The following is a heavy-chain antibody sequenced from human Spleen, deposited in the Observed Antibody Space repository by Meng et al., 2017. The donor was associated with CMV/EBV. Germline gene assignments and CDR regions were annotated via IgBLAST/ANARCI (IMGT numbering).Heavy chain of an antibody. D-gene: IGHD2-2*01. CDR2: ISRSGDST. Sequence: GESLKISCAASGFTFNNYAMTWVRQAPGKGLEWVSVISRSGDSTLYADSVKGRFTISRDNSKNTLYLQMDSLRAEDTAVYYCARDRACTSTSCSFDYYYYYGMDVWGQGTTVTVSS. CDR3: ARDRACTSTSCSFDYYYYYGMDV. CDR1: GFTFNNYA. V-gene: IGHV3-23*01. J-gene: IGHJ6*02.